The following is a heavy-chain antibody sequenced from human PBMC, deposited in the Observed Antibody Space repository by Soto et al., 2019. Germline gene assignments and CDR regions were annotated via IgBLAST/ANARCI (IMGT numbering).Heavy chain of an antibody. J-gene: IGHJ4*02. Sequence: EVQLVESGGGLVQPGGSLRLSCAASGFPFSSYWRHWVRKAPGKGLVWVSRINSDGSSTSYADSVKGRFTISRDNAKNTLYLQMNSLRAEDTAVYYCAVAVAGPTAIGYWGQGTLVTVSS. CDR3: AVAVAGPTAIGY. D-gene: IGHD6-19*01. CDR1: GFPFSSYW. V-gene: IGHV3-74*01. CDR2: INSDGSST.